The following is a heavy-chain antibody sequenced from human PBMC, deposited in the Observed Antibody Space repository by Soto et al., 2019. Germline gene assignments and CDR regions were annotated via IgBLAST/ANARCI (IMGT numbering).Heavy chain of an antibody. Sequence: QVQLVQSGAEVKKPGSSVKVSCKASGGTFSSYTISWVRQAPGQGLEWMGRIIPILGITNYAQKFQGRVTITADKSTSTAYMELSSLRSEDTAVYYCARFRGSYGMDVWGQGTTVTVSS. J-gene: IGHJ6*02. CDR2: IIPILGIT. D-gene: IGHD3-10*01. CDR3: ARFRGSYGMDV. CDR1: GGTFSSYT. V-gene: IGHV1-69*02.